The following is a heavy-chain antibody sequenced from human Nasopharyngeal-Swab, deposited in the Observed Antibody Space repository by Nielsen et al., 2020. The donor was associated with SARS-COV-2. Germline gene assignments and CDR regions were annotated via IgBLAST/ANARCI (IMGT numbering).Heavy chain of an antibody. V-gene: IGHV4-39*01. CDR3: ARHKPKNLVQLWSYFFDH. D-gene: IGHD1-1*01. Sequence: SETLSLTCTISGDSISSYNYFWAWIRQPPGKGLEWIATTFFSGNTYYNPSLKSRVTLSVDTSKNQFSLRLNSLTAADTAMYYCARHKPKNLVQLWSYFFDHWGQGAQVTVSS. J-gene: IGHJ4*02. CDR1: GDSISSYNYF. CDR2: TFFSGNT.